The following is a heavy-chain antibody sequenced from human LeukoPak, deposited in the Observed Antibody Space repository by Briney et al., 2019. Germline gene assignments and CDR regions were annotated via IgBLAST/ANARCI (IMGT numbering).Heavy chain of an antibody. D-gene: IGHD6-13*01. CDR1: GGSISSYY. Sequence: PSETLSLTCTVSGGSISSYYWSWIRQPPGKGLEWIGYIYYSGSTNYNPSLKNRVTISVDTSKNQFSLKLSSVTAADTAVYYCARVGSGSSSWGVTEFDPWGQGTLVTVSS. J-gene: IGHJ5*02. CDR2: IYYSGST. V-gene: IGHV4-59*01. CDR3: ARVGSGSSSWGVTEFDP.